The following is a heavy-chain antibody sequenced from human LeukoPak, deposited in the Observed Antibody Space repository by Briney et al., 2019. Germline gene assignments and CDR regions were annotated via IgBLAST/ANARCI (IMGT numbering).Heavy chain of an antibody. CDR1: GGXISSGGYY. Sequence: PSQTLSLTCTVSGGXISSGGYYWSWIRQHPGKGLEWIGYIYYSGSTYYNPSLKSRVTISVDTSKNQFSLKLSSVTAADTAVYYCASRPYYYDSSGYGAFDIWGQGTMVTVPS. V-gene: IGHV4-31*03. CDR3: ASRPYYYDSSGYGAFDI. D-gene: IGHD3-22*01. CDR2: IYYSGST. J-gene: IGHJ3*02.